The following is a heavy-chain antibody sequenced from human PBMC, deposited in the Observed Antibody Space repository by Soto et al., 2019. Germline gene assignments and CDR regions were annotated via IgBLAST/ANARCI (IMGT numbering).Heavy chain of an antibody. CDR3: ARGLGGRMDD. V-gene: IGHV1-69*08. CDR2: IIPILGET. Sequence: QVQLVQSGAEVKKPGSSVRVSCKASGTIFSSYTISWVRQAPGQGLEWMGRIIPILGETNSAQKFHGRVTLTADKYTNTAYMELNSLRLEDTAVYYCARGLGGRMDDWGQGTTVTVSS. J-gene: IGHJ6*02. CDR1: GTIFSSYT. D-gene: IGHD3-16*01.